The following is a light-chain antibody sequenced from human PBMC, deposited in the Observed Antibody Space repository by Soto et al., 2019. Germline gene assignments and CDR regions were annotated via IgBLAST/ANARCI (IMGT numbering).Light chain of an antibody. V-gene: IGKV3-15*01. CDR2: GAS. Sequence: EIVMTQSPATLSVSPGESATLSCRASQSVSSNLAWYQQKPGQAPRLLIYGASTRATGIPARFSGSGSGTEFTLTISSLQSEDFACYYCQQYNNWPPPWTFGQGTKVEIK. J-gene: IGKJ1*01. CDR3: QQYNNWPPPWT. CDR1: QSVSSN.